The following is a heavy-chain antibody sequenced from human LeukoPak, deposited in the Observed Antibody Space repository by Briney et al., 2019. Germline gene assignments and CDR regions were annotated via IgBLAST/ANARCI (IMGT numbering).Heavy chain of an antibody. CDR1: GFTVSTNH. CDR3: ARVRPGELSPSWSPFDY. J-gene: IGHJ4*02. CDR2: IYRSGST. V-gene: IGHV3-53*01. Sequence: PGGSLRLSCAASGFTVSTNHMTWVRQAPGKGLEWVSVIYRSGSTYYADSVKGRFTISRDNSKNTLYLQMNSLRAEDTAVYYCARVRPGELSPSWSPFDYWGQGTLVTVSS. D-gene: IGHD3-10*01.